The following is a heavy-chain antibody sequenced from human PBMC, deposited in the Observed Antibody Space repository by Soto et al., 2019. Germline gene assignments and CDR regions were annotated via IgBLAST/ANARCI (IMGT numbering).Heavy chain of an antibody. CDR3: AKDPGYCSSTSCYVNWFDP. CDR2: ISGSGGST. J-gene: IGHJ5*02. D-gene: IGHD2-2*01. V-gene: IGHV3-23*01. Sequence: EVQLLESGGGLVQPGGSLRLSCAASGFTFSSYAMSWVRQAPGKGLEWVSAISGSGGSTYYADSVKGRFTISRDNSKNTLYLQMNSLRAEDTAVYYCAKDPGYCSSTSCYVNWFDPWGQGTLVTVSS. CDR1: GFTFSSYA.